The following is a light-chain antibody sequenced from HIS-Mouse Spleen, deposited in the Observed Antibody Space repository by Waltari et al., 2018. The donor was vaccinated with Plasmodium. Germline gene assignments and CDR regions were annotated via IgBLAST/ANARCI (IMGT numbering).Light chain of an antibody. Sequence: SYELTQPPSVSVSPGPTARITCPGAALPKQYAYWYQQKPGQAPVLVIYKDSERPSGIPERFSGSSSGTTVTLTISGVQAEDEADYYCQSADSSGTPNWVFGGGTKLTVL. J-gene: IGLJ3*02. CDR2: KDS. CDR3: QSADSSGTPNWV. CDR1: ALPKQY. V-gene: IGLV3-25*03.